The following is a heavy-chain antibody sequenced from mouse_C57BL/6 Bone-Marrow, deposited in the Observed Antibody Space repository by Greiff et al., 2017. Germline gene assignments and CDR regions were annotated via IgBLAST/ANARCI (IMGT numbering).Heavy chain of an antibody. CDR1: GYTFTSYW. V-gene: IGHV1-74*01. CDR2: IHPSDSDT. J-gene: IGHJ2*01. D-gene: IGHD2-1*01. Sequence: VQLQQPGAELVKPGASVKVSCKASGYTFTSYWMHWVKQRPGQGLEWIGRIHPSDSDTNYNQKFKGKATLTVDKSSSTAYMQRSSLTSEDSAVYYCAMDCNSYYFDYWGQGTTLTVSS. CDR3: AMDCNSYYFDY.